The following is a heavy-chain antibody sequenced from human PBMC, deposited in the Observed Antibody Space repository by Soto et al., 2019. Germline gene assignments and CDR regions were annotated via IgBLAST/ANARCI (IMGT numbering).Heavy chain of an antibody. D-gene: IGHD3-16*01. CDR2: IWYDGSSE. Sequence: QVQLVESGGGVVQPGRSLRLSCAASGFTFNRYGMHWVRQAPGKGLEWVAVIWYDGSSEYYADSVKGRFTISRDNSKNPPFLPMNRLRAEDTGVYYCARGVGYFDYWGQGTLVTVSS. CDR3: ARGVGYFDY. CDR1: GFTFNRYG. J-gene: IGHJ4*02. V-gene: IGHV3-33*01.